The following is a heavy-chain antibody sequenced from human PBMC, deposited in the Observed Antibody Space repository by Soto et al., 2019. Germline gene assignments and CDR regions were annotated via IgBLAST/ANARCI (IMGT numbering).Heavy chain of an antibody. D-gene: IGHD3-3*01. CDR2: IKQDGSEK. CDR1: GFTFSSYW. J-gene: IGHJ6*04. V-gene: IGHV3-7*01. Sequence: PGGSLRLSCAASGFTFSSYWMSWVRQAPGKGLEWVANIKQDGSEKYYVDSVKGRFTISRDNAKNSLYLQMNSLRAEDTAVYYCARSYDFWSFFPYNAYSYSMDFWGKGTTVTVSS. CDR3: ARSYDFWSFFPYNAYSYSMDF.